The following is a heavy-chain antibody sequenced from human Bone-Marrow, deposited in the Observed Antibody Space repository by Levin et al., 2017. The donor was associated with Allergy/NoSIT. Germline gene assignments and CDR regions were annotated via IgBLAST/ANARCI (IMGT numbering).Heavy chain of an antibody. D-gene: IGHD3-10*01. CDR1: GFTFTNYG. Sequence: ASVKVSCKTSGFTFTNYGINWVRQAPGQGLEWMGWISADNGNTNSAQKFQDRLTMTTDTSTNTAYMDVRSLRSDDTGVYYCARGDYLSPSGYLDYWGQGTLVTVSS. CDR3: ARGDYLSPSGYLDY. J-gene: IGHJ4*02. V-gene: IGHV1-18*01. CDR2: ISADNGNT.